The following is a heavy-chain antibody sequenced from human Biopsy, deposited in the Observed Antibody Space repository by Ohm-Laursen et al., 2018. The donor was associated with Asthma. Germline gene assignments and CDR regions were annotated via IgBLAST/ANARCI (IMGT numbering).Heavy chain of an antibody. V-gene: IGHV1-69*13. J-gene: IGHJ4*02. Sequence: SVKVSCKAPGGTFSNFAISWVRQAPGQGLEWLGGIMTVFGTTNYAQKFQGRVTITADESTSTAYVEVTSLRSEETAVYFCARDYDGDYVQRHLPLAYWGQGTLVTVSS. CDR3: ARDYDGDYVQRHLPLAY. D-gene: IGHD4-17*01. CDR2: IMTVFGTT. CDR1: GGTFSNFA.